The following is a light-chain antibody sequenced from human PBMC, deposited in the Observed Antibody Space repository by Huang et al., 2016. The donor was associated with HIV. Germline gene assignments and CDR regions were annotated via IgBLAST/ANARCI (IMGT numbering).Light chain of an antibody. CDR2: AAS. Sequence: IQLTQSPSSLSASVRYRVTITCRASQGISSYLAWYQQKPGKAPKLLIDAASTLQRGVPSRFSGSGSGTDFTLTISSLQPEDFATYHCQQLNSYPPTFGQGTKVEIK. J-gene: IGKJ1*01. CDR1: QGISSY. CDR3: QQLNSYPPT. V-gene: IGKV1-9*01.